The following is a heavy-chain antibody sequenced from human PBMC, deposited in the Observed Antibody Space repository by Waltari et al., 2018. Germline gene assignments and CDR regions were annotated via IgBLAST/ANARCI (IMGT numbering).Heavy chain of an antibody. V-gene: IGHV4-59*01. D-gene: IGHD3-10*01. CDR1: GGSISRYY. CDR2: IYSSGST. CDR3: ARDRGYQDY. Sequence: QVQLQESGPGLVQPSETLSLPCTVSGGSISRYYWSWIRQPPGKGLEGIGYIYSSGSTNYNPSLKSRVIISVDTSKNQFSLKVRSMTAADTAVYYCARDRGYQDYWGQGTLVTVSS. J-gene: IGHJ4*02.